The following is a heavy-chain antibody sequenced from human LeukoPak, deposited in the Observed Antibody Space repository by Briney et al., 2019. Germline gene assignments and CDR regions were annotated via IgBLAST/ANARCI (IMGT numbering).Heavy chain of an antibody. D-gene: IGHD6-13*01. J-gene: IGHJ6*03. V-gene: IGHV1-69*05. CDR3: ATGTGLGIAAAGTAYYYYYYMDV. CDR2: IIPIFGTA. CDR1: GGTFSSYA. Sequence: SVKVSCKASGGTFSSYAISWVRQAPGQGLEWLGGIIPIFGTANYAQKFQGRVTITTDESTSTAYMELSSLRSEDTAVYYCATGTGLGIAAAGTAYYYYYYMDVWGKGTTVTVPS.